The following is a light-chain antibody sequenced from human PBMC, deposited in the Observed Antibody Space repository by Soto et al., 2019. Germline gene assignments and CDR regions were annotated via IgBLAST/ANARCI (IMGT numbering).Light chain of an antibody. J-gene: IGKJ1*01. CDR2: AAS. CDR1: QSISGW. CDR3: QQANSFPTT. V-gene: IGKV1-12*01. Sequence: IQMTQSQSSVSASVGDRVTITCRASQSISGWLAWYQQKPGKAPKLLIYAASNLQSGVPSRFSGSGSGTDFTLTISSLQPEDFATYYCQQANSFPTTFGQGTKVEIK.